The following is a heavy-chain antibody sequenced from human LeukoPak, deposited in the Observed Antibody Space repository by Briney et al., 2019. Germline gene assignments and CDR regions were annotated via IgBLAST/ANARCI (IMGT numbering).Heavy chain of an antibody. J-gene: IGHJ4*02. CDR2: ISYDGSNK. CDR1: GFAFGRHG. Sequence: GGSLRLSCVASGFAFGRHGMHWVRQAPGKGLEWVAVISYDGSNKYYADSVKGRFTISRDNSKNTLYLQMNSLRAEDTAVYYCAKDSLGGSGLDYWGQGTLVTVSS. D-gene: IGHD6-19*01. CDR3: AKDSLGGSGLDY. V-gene: IGHV3-30*18.